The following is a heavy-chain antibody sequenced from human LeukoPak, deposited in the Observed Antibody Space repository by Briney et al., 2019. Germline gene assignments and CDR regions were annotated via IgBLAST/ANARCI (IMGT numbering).Heavy chain of an antibody. CDR3: ARVGDWNDLVY. D-gene: IGHD1-1*01. V-gene: IGHV4-59*01. CDR2: ILYSGTTT. CDR1: GGSISPYY. Sequence: SETLSLTCTVSGGSISPYYWSWIRQTPGKGLEWIGYILYSGTTTNYNPSLKSRVTMSVDTSKNQFSLKLSSVTAADTAVYYCARVGDWNDLVYWGQGTLVTVSS. J-gene: IGHJ4*02.